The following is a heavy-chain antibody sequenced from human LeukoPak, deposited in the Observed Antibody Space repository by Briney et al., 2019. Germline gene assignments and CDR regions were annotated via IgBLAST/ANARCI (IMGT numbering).Heavy chain of an antibody. CDR1: GDSISSGYY. CDR2: IYISGST. J-gene: IGHJ4*02. Sequence: KPSEILSLTCAVSGDSISSGYYWGWIRQPPGKGLEWIGRIYISGSTNYNPSLKSRVTMSVDTSKNQFSLKLSSVTAADTAVYYCARHYNDYVWGQGTLVTVSS. V-gene: IGHV4-38-2*01. CDR3: ARHYNDYV. D-gene: IGHD4-17*01.